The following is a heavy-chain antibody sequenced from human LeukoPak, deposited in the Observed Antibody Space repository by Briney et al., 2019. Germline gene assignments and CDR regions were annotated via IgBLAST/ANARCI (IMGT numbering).Heavy chain of an antibody. CDR2: IYYSGST. J-gene: IGHJ4*02. Sequence: PSETLSLTCTVSGGSISSGDYYWSWIRQPPGKGLEWIGYIYYSGSTYYNPSLKSRPTISGDTSKNQFSLRLSSVTAADTAVYYCARGTWSSSIDYWGQGTLVTVSS. CDR1: GGSISSGDYY. D-gene: IGHD6-6*01. V-gene: IGHV4-30-4*01. CDR3: ARGTWSSSIDY.